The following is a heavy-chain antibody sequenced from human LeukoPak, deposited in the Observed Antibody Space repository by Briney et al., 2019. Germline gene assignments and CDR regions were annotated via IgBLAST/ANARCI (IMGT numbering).Heavy chain of an antibody. V-gene: IGHV4-34*01. J-gene: IGHJ5*02. CDR1: GGSFSGYY. CDR2: INHSGST. Sequence: SETLSLTCAVYGGSFSGYYWSWIRQPPGKGLEWIGEINHSGSTNYNPSLKSRVTISVDTSKNQFSLNLSSVTATDTAVYYCARQEIGLRSFDPWGQGTLVTVSS. CDR3: ARQEIGLRSFDP. D-gene: IGHD3/OR15-3a*01.